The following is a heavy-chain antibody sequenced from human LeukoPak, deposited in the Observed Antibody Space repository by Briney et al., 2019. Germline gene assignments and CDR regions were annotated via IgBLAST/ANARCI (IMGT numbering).Heavy chain of an antibody. D-gene: IGHD5-18*01. J-gene: IGHJ2*01. CDR3: ARGYSYGRNWYFDL. V-gene: IGHV3-23*01. CDR2: ISGSGGST. CDR1: GFTFSNYA. Sequence: GGSLRLSCAASGFTFSNYAMSWVRQAPGKGLEWVSAISGSGGSTYYADSVKGRFTISRDNSKNTLYLQMNSLRAEDTAVYYCARGYSYGRNWYFDLWGRGTLVTVSS.